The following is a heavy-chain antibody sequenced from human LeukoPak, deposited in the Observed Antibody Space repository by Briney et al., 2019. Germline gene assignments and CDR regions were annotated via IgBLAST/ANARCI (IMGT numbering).Heavy chain of an antibody. CDR3: ARALSYHYYYMDV. D-gene: IGHD2/OR15-2a*01. V-gene: IGHV4-61*02. CDR2: IYTSGST. CDR1: GGSISSGSYY. J-gene: IGHJ6*03. Sequence: SETLSLTCTVSGGSISSGSYYWSWIRQPAGKGLEWIGRIYTSGSTNYNPSLKSRVTISVDTSKNQFSLKLSSVTAADTAVYYWARALSYHYYYMDVWGKGTTVTVSS.